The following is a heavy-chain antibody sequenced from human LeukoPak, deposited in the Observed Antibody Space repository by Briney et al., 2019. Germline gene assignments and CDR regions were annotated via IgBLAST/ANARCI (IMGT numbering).Heavy chain of an antibody. D-gene: IGHD1/OR15-1a*01. CDR3: ARVGITGTASDV. CDR1: GFTFSSYE. CDR2: ISSSGSTI. J-gene: IGHJ6*02. V-gene: IGHV3-48*03. Sequence: GGSLRLSCAASGFTFSSYEMNWVRQAPGGGLEWVSYISSSGSTIYYADSVKGRFTISRDNAKNSLYLQMNSLRAEDTAVYYCARVGITGTASDVWGQGTTVTVSS.